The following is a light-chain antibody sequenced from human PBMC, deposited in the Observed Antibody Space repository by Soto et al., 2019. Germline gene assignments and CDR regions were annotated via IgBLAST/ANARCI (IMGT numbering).Light chain of an antibody. Sequence: SYELTQPPSVSVAPGQTASLPCKGNNIGSKSVHWYQQRPGQAPVLVVFDDSDRPSGIPERFSGSNSENVATLTISRVEAGDEADYYCQVWDSGSDHHVFGTGTKVTVL. CDR3: QVWDSGSDHHV. CDR2: DDS. CDR1: NIGSKS. V-gene: IGLV3-21*02. J-gene: IGLJ1*01.